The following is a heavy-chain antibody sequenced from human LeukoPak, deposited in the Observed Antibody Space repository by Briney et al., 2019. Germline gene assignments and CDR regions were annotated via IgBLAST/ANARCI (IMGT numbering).Heavy chain of an antibody. CDR1: RFTFSTYT. CDR3: ARVVGYGFGWGYGFDI. V-gene: IGHV3-23*01. CDR2: FSGTLPYRGRT. Sequence: GGPLRLSGPAPRFTFSTYTMTGVGQAPGRGLEWVSVFSGTLPYRGRTYHADSVQGRFTISRNNSKDTLLLQMNSMRADDTALYSWARVVGYGFGWGYGFDIWGQGTMVTVSS. D-gene: IGHD6-19*01. J-gene: IGHJ3*02.